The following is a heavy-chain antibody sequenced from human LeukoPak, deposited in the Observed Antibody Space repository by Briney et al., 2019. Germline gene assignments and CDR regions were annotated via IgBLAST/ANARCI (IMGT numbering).Heavy chain of an antibody. CDR1: GGSVSSGIYY. Sequence: PSETLSLTCTVSGGSVSSGIYYWSWIRQPPGKGLEWIGYIYYSGSTNYNPSLKSRVTISVDTSKNQFSLNLSSVTAADTAVYYCARLRSGYSSSLEDYWGQGNLVTVSS. CDR3: ARLRSGYSSSLEDY. D-gene: IGHD6-13*01. CDR2: IYYSGST. V-gene: IGHV4-61*01. J-gene: IGHJ4*02.